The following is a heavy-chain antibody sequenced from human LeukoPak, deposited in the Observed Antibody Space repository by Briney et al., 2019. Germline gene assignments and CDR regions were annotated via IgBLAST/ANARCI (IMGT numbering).Heavy chain of an antibody. CDR1: SGSISSSSYY. CDR3: ARVDSSSWNYYFDY. V-gene: IGHV4-39*01. Sequence: SETLSLTCTVSSGSISSSSYYWGWIRQPPGKGLEWIGSTYYSGSTYYNPSLKSRVTISVDTSKNQFSLKLSSVTAADTAVYYCARVDSSSWNYYFDYWGQGTLVTVSS. J-gene: IGHJ4*02. CDR2: TYYSGST. D-gene: IGHD6-13*01.